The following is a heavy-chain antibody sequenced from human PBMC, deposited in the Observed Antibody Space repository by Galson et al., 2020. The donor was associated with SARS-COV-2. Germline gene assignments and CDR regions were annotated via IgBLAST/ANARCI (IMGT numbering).Heavy chain of an antibody. CDR1: GGSMSSFY. D-gene: IGHD2-2*01. J-gene: IGHJ5*02. CDR2: VYYSGNT. CDR3: AREGDCSSTNCYGWFDP. V-gene: IGHV4-59*01. Sequence: ETSETLSLTCTVSGGSMSSFYWSWVRQPPGKGLEWIGYVYYSGNTKYNPSLKSRVTISVDTSKNQFSLKLNSVTAADTAVYYCAREGDCSSTNCYGWFDPWGQGILVTVSS.